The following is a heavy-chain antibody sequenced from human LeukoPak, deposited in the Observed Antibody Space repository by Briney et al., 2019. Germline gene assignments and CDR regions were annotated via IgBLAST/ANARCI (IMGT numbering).Heavy chain of an antibody. Sequence: SETLSLTCTVSGGSISSYYWSWIRQPPGKGLEWIGYIYYSGSTNYNPSLKSRVTISVDTSKNHFSLKLSSVTAADTAVYFCARVSGWYTYYFDYWGQGTLVTVSS. J-gene: IGHJ4*02. CDR2: IYYSGST. CDR3: ARVSGWYTYYFDY. D-gene: IGHD6-19*01. CDR1: GGSISSYY. V-gene: IGHV4-59*12.